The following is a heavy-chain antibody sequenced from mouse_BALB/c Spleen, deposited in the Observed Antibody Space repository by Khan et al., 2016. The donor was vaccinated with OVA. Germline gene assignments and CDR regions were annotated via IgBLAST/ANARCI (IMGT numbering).Heavy chain of an antibody. J-gene: IGHJ2*01. D-gene: IGHD2-1*01. CDR1: GYTFTDYV. V-gene: IGHV1S137*01. CDR2: ISTYNGYI. CDR3: ARGGNGFDY. Sequence: VQLQESGPEVVRPGVSVKISCKGSGYTFTDYVMHWVQQSHAKSLEWIGIISTYNGYINYKQKLKGKATMTVDKSSSTAYMELARLTSEDSAIYYCARGGNGFDYWGQGTTLTVSS.